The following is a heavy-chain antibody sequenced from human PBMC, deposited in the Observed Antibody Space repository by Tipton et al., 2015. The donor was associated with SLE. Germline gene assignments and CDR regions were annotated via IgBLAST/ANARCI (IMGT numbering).Heavy chain of an antibody. V-gene: IGHV4-39*07. J-gene: IGHJ4*02. D-gene: IGHD2-21*02. Sequence: LRLSCTVSGASISSSNYYWVWIRQLPGKGLEWIGGIFYTGNTFYTPSLKSRVTISLDMSKNQFSLRLSSVTAADTAVYYCARASYGDQFSIDYRGQGTLVSVSS. CDR3: ARASYGDQFSIDY. CDR1: GASISSSNYY. CDR2: IFYTGNT.